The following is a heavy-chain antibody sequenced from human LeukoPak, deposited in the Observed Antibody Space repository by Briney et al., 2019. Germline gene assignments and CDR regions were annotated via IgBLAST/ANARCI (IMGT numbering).Heavy chain of an antibody. V-gene: IGHV3-23*01. D-gene: IGHD3-9*01. J-gene: IGHJ4*02. CDR2: ISGSGGST. CDR1: GFTFSSYA. Sequence: GGSLRLSCAASGFTFSSYAMSWVRQAPGKGLEWVSAISGSGGSTYYADSVKGRSTISRDNSKNTLYLQMNSLRAEDTAVYYCAKDIEELRYFDLPVDYWGQGTLVTVSS. CDR3: AKDIEELRYFDLPVDY.